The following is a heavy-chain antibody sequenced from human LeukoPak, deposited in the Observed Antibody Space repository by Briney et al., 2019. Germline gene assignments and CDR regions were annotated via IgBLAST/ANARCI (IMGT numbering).Heavy chain of an antibody. D-gene: IGHD4-17*01. CDR3: ARVPLKSDFGDQNLNYFYF. CDR1: GLTFTTTA. J-gene: IGHJ4*02. Sequence: PGGSLRLSCAASGLTFTTTAFSWVRPAPGKGMEWVASISSSAMYIYYADSLKGRFTISRDNAIKSLFLQMTSLRAEDTAVYYCARVPLKSDFGDQNLNYFYFWGRGTLVTVSS. CDR2: ISSSAMYI. V-gene: IGHV3-21*01.